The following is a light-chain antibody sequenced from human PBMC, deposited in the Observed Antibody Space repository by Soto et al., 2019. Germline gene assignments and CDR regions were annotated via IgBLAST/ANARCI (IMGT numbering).Light chain of an antibody. CDR3: KQSYSNPT. J-gene: IGKJ5*01. Sequence: DIQMTKYPSSLSASVGDRVTITCRASQSIRSYLNWYQQKPGKAPKLLIYDESSLQSGVQSRSSGSGSGTDFTLTISSLQPEDFATYYCKQSYSNPTCGKWKRLEI. CDR1: QSIRSY. V-gene: IGKV1-39*01. CDR2: DES.